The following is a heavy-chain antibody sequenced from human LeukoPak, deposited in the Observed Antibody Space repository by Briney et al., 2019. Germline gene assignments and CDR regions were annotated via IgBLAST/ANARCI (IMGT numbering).Heavy chain of an antibody. CDR1: GITLISYN. CDR3: ARMEYSSIQYYFDY. D-gene: IGHD6-6*01. Sequence: GGSLRLSCAASGITLISYNMNWVRQAPGKGLEWVSSISSDSNYIYYADSVKGRFTISRDNAKNSLYLQMNSLRAEDTAVYYCARMEYSSIQYYFDYWGQGTLVTVSS. J-gene: IGHJ4*02. V-gene: IGHV3-21*01. CDR2: ISSDSNYI.